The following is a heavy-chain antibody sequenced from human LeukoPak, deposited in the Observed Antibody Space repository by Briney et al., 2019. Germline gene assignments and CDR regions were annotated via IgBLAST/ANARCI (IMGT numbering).Heavy chain of an antibody. D-gene: IGHD6-13*01. CDR3: ARGSTLAAAGTMDY. Sequence: SETLSLTCAVYGGSFSGYYWSWIRQPPGKGLEWIGEINHSGSTNYNPSLKSRVTISVDTSKNQFSLKLSSVTAADTAVYHCARGSTLAAAGTMDYWGQGTLVTVSS. V-gene: IGHV4-34*01. J-gene: IGHJ4*02. CDR1: GGSFSGYY. CDR2: INHSGST.